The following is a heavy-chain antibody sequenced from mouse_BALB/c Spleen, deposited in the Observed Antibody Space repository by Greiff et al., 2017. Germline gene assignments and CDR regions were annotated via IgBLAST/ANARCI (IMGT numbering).Heavy chain of an antibody. CDR1: GFTFSDYY. CDR3: AREGEGNWYFDV. J-gene: IGHJ1*01. V-gene: IGHV5-4*02. Sequence: DVKLVESGGGLVKPGGSLKLSCAASGFTFSDYYMYWVRQTPEKRLEWVATISDGGSYTYYPDSVKGRFTISRDNAKNNLYLQMSSLKSEDTAMYYCAREGEGNWYFDVWGAGTTVTVSS. CDR2: ISDGGSYT.